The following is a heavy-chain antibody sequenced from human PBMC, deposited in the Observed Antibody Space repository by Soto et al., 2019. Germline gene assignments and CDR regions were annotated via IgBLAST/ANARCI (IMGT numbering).Heavy chain of an antibody. J-gene: IGHJ4*02. V-gene: IGHV1-18*04. Sequence: QVQLVQSGAEVKKPGASVKVSCKASGYTFTSYGISWVRQAPGQGLEWMGWISAYNGNTNYAQKLQGRVTMTTDTSTNTAYMELRSLRSDDTAVYYCARARVGYYDSSGYYYFDYWGQGTLVTVSS. CDR2: ISAYNGNT. D-gene: IGHD3-22*01. CDR1: GYTFTSYG. CDR3: ARARVGYYDSSGYYYFDY.